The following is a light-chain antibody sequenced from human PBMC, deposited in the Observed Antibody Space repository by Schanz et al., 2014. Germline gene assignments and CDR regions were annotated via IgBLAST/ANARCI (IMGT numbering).Light chain of an antibody. CDR2: GAS. V-gene: IGKV3-15*01. J-gene: IGKJ4*01. CDR1: QSVSSN. CDR3: QQYDEWPLT. Sequence: EIVLTQSPATLSLSPGERATLSCRASQSVSSNLAWYQQKPGQAPRLLIYGASTRATGIPARFSGSASGTEFPLTVGSLLAEDSAVYYCQQYDEWPLTFGGGTKVEIK.